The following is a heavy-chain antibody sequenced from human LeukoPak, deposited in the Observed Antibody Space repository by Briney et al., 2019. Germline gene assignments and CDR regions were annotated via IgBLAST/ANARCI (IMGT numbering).Heavy chain of an antibody. V-gene: IGHV3-21*01. Sequence: PGGSLRLSCSASGFSFSIFWMSWVRQAPGKGLEWVSSISSSGGIIYYADSVTGRFTISRDNTKNSLYLQMNSLRAEDTAVYYCSRGGIRESGGWSGYWGLGTLVTVSS. CDR1: GFSFSIFW. D-gene: IGHD6-19*01. J-gene: IGHJ4*02. CDR3: SRGGIRESGGWSGY. CDR2: ISSSGGII.